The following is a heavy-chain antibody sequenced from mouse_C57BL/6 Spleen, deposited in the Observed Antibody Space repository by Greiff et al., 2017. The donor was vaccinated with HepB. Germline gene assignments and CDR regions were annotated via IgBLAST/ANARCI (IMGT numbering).Heavy chain of an antibody. CDR2: FHPYNDDT. J-gene: IGHJ1*03. V-gene: IGHV1-47*01. CDR3: ARGDYDYHWYFDV. Sequence: VQLQESGAELVKPGASVKMSCKASGYTFTTYPIEWMKQNHGKSLEWIGNFHPYNDDTKYNEKFKGKATLTVEKSSSTVYLELSRLTSDDSAVYYCARGDYDYHWYFDVWGTGTTVTVSS. D-gene: IGHD2-4*01. CDR1: GYTFTTYP.